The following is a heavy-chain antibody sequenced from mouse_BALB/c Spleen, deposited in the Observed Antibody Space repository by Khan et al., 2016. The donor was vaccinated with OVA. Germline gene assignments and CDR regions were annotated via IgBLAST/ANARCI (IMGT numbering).Heavy chain of an antibody. D-gene: IGHD2-4*01. V-gene: IGHV3-1*02. J-gene: IGHJ2*01. CDR3: SIFDYDGIDH. CDR1: GYSITSDYS. Sequence: QLEESGPGLVEPSQSLSLTCTVTGYSITSDYSWHWIRQFPGNKLEWLGYMHFSGRTNYNPSLKSRISITRDTSKNQFFLQLNSVTTEDSATYYCSIFDYDGIDHWGQGTTLTVSS. CDR2: MHFSGRT.